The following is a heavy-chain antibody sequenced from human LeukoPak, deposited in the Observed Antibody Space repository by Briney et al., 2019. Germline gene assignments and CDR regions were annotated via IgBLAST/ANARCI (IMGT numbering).Heavy chain of an antibody. CDR2: INPSGGST. J-gene: IGHJ6*02. V-gene: IGHV1-46*01. Sequence: GASVKVSCKASGYTFTSYYMHWVRQAPGQGLEWMGIINPSGGSTSYAQKFQGRVTMTRVTSTSTVYMELSSLRSEDTAVYYCARDSGGYGMDVWGQGTTVTVSS. D-gene: IGHD3-10*01. CDR1: GYTFTSYY. CDR3: ARDSGGYGMDV.